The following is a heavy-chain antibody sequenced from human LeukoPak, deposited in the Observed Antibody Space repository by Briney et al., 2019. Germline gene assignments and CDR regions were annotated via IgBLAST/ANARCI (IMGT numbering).Heavy chain of an antibody. CDR3: ARAGIVGAVFDF. J-gene: IGHJ4*01. CDR1: GFTFSDYY. V-gene: IGHV3-11*01. D-gene: IGHD1-26*01. Sequence: GGSLRLSCTASGFTFSDYYMSWIRQAPGKGLEWGSCISRGGSDSYYADSVKGRFTISRDPAKNSLYLQMNSLRAEDTAVYYCARAGIVGAVFDFWGHGTLVTVSS. CDR2: ISRGGSDS.